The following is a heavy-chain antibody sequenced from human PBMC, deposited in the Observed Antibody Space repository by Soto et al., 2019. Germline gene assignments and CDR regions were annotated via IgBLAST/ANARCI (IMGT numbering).Heavy chain of an antibody. D-gene: IGHD3-10*01. CDR2: ISHSGSA. Sequence: QVQLQQWGAGLLKPSETLSLTCAVYGGPFSGYYWSWIRQPPGKGLEWIGEISHSGSANYNPSLKSRVXXXVXXSKNQCSLKLNSVTAADTAVYYCARGSGYYGSGSRFWFFDLWGRGTLVTVSS. CDR1: GGPFSGYY. J-gene: IGHJ2*01. CDR3: ARGSGYYGSGSRFWFFDL. V-gene: IGHV4-34*01.